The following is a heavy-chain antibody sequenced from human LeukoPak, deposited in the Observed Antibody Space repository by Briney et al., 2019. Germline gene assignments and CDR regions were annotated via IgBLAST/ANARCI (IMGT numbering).Heavy chain of an antibody. CDR2: INHSGST. Sequence: SETLSLTCAVYGGSFSGYYWSWIRQPPGKGLEWIGEINHSGSTNYNPSLKSRVTISVDTSKNQFSLKLSSMTAADTAVYYCARGWITMVRGALSWFDPWGQGTLVTVSS. CDR3: ARGWITMVRGALSWFDP. CDR1: GGSFSGYY. D-gene: IGHD3-10*01. V-gene: IGHV4-34*01. J-gene: IGHJ5*02.